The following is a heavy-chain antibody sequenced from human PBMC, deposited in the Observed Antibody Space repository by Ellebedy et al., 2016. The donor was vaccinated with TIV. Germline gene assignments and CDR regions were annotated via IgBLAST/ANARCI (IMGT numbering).Heavy chain of an antibody. J-gene: IGHJ6*02. D-gene: IGHD3-10*01. CDR3: ARAYRDPAVRPGMDV. Sequence: PGGSLRLSCATSGFNFRSYWMHWVRQAPGKGLAWVSHVNGDESTTVYADSVKGRFTISSDNAKNSLYLQMNSLNADDTATYYGARAYRDPAVRPGMDVWGQGTTVTVSS. V-gene: IGHV3-74*01. CDR2: VNGDESTT. CDR1: GFNFRSYW.